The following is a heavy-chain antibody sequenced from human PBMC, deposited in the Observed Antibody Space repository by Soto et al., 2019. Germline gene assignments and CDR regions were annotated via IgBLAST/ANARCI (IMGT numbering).Heavy chain of an antibody. V-gene: IGHV3-15*01. Sequence: PGGSLRLSCAASGFAFSNAWMSWVRQAPGKGLEWVGRIKSKTDGGTTDYAAPVKGRFTISTDDSKNTLYLQLNSLKTEDTAVYFWTTEDIVVVPASGNYNWFAHWGEGTKVTVSS. D-gene: IGHD2-2*01. J-gene: IGHJ5*02. CDR2: IKSKTDGGTT. CDR3: TTEDIVVVPASGNYNWFAH. CDR1: GFAFSNAW.